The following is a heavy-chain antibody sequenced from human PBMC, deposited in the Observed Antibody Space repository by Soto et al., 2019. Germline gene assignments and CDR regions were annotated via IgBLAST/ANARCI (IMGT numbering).Heavy chain of an antibody. J-gene: IGHJ5*02. D-gene: IGHD2-2*01. CDR1: GFTFDDYA. CDR2: ISWNSGSI. Sequence: PGGSLRLSCAASGFTFDDYAMHWVRQAPGKGLEWVSGISWNSGSIGYADSVKGRFTISRDNAKNSLYLQMNSLRAEDTALYYCAKGAYQLLINRWFDPWGQGTLVTVSS. CDR3: AKGAYQLLINRWFDP. V-gene: IGHV3-9*01.